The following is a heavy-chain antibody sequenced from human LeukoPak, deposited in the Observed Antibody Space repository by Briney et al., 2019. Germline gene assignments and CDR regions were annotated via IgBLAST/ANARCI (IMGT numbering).Heavy chain of an antibody. Sequence: KASGTLSLTCFVSTLSISRDSYWGWIRQPPGKGLEWVGSISHSGNTYYNPSLKSRVTISVDPSKNHFSLKLTSVTAADTAVYYCARGNYYGLGVDTFDIWGQGTMVTVSS. V-gene: IGHV4-38-2*02. D-gene: IGHD3-10*01. CDR1: TLSISRDSY. J-gene: IGHJ3*02. CDR2: ISHSGNT. CDR3: ARGNYYGLGVDTFDI.